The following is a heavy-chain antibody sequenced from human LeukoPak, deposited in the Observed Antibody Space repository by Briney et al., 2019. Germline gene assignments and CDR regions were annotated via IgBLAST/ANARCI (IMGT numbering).Heavy chain of an antibody. D-gene: IGHD3-10*01. V-gene: IGHV5-51*01. Sequence: GESLKISCKASGYTFINYWIAWVRQMPGKGLEWMGVIFPGDSDITYSPSFQGQVTISADKSISTAYLQWSSLKASDTAMYYCARLGSGSYYSPFDYWGQGTLVTVSS. CDR2: IFPGDSDI. J-gene: IGHJ4*02. CDR1: GYTFINYW. CDR3: ARLGSGSYYSPFDY.